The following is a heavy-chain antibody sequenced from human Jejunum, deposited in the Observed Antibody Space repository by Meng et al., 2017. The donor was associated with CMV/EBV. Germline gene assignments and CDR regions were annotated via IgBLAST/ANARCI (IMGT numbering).Heavy chain of an antibody. CDR3: ARDSPLDGYSLLDY. CDR1: GYTFTSYA. J-gene: IGHJ4*02. CDR2: IDPNTGNP. D-gene: IGHD5-24*01. Sequence: QVTLVQSGSYLKQPGASVKVSCRPSGYTFTSYAINWVRQAPGQGPDWMGWIDPNTGNPTYDQGFTGRFVFSLDTSVSTAYLQINSLRADDTAVYYCARDSPLDGYSLLDYWGQGTLVTVSS. V-gene: IGHV7-4-1*02.